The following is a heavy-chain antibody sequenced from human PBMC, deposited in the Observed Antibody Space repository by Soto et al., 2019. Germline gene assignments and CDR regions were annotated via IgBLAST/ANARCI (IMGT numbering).Heavy chain of an antibody. CDR3: ARDLTIGGFFDP. J-gene: IGHJ5*02. V-gene: IGHV4-59*01. Sequence: PSETLSLTCIVSGVSITSYYWTWMRQPPGRELEWIGYVHYSGVTNYNPSLRSRLTMSLDTSKSQFSLKLSSVTAADTAVYYWARDLTIGGFFDPWGQGTLVTV. CDR1: GVSITSYY. D-gene: IGHD3-10*01. CDR2: VHYSGVT.